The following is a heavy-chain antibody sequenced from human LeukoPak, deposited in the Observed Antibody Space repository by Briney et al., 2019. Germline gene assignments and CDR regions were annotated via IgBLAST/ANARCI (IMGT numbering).Heavy chain of an antibody. CDR3: AKDRRALSRRADSGSYVEYFQH. D-gene: IGHD1-26*01. CDR2: ISGSGGST. CDR1: GFTFSTYG. J-gene: IGHJ1*01. Sequence: PGGSLRLSCAASGFTFSTYGMHWVRQAPGKGLEWVSAISGSGGSTYYADSVKGRFTISRDNSKNTLYLQMNSLRAEDTAVYYCAKDRRALSRRADSGSYVEYFQHWGQGTLVTVSS. V-gene: IGHV3-23*01.